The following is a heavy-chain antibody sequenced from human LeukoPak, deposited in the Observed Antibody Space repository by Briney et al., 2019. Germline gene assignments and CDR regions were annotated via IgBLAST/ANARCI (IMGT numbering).Heavy chain of an antibody. CDR1: GGSISSYY. CDR2: IYYSGNT. V-gene: IGHV4-59*01. CDR3: ARTPTYYGSATYLDY. Sequence: SESLSLTCTVSGGSISSYYWSWIRQPPGKGLEWIGYIYYSGNTNYNPSLKSRVTISVDTSKKQFSLNLRSVTAADTAVYYCARTPTYYGSATYLDYWGQGTLVTVSS. J-gene: IGHJ4*02. D-gene: IGHD3-10*01.